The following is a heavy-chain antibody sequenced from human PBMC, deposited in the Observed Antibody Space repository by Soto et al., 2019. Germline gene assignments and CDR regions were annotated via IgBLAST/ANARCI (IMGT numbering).Heavy chain of an antibody. CDR3: ASPFGFGDPTFDY. CDR2: ISSSSSTI. CDR1: GFTFSSYS. J-gene: IGHJ4*02. Sequence: GGSLRLSCAASGFTFSSYSMNWVRQAPGKGLEWVSYISSSSSTIYYADSVKGRFTISRDNAKNSLYLQMNSLRAEDTAVYYCASPFGFGDPTFDYWGQGTLVTVSS. D-gene: IGHD3-10*01. V-gene: IGHV3-48*01.